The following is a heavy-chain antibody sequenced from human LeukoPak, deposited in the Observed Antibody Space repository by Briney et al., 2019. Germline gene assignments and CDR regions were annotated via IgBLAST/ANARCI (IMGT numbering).Heavy chain of an antibody. D-gene: IGHD4/OR15-4a*01. J-gene: IGHJ4*02. V-gene: IGHV1-69*13. CDR2: IIPIFGTA. CDR1: GGTFSSYA. CDR3: ARGSTMDPEYFDC. Sequence: GASVKASCKASGGTFSSYAISWVRQAPGQGLEWMGGIIPIFGTANYAQKFQGRVTITADESTSTAYVELSSLRSEDTAVYYCARGSTMDPEYFDCWGQGTLVTVSS.